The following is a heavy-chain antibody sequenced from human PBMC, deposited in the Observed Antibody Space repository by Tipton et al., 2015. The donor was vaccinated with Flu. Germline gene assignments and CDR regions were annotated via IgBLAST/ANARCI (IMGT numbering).Heavy chain of an antibody. V-gene: IGHV3-23*01. J-gene: IGHJ4*02. CDR1: GFTFTNYG. CDR2: ISGSGGRT. Sequence: SLRLSCAAAGFTFTNYGMSWVRHAPGKGLEWLSTISGSGGRTYNADSVRGRFSIARDNSRNTLYLQMNSLRADDTAVYYCAYSGSKGWGQGTLVTVSS. CDR3: AYSGSKG. D-gene: IGHD4-23*01.